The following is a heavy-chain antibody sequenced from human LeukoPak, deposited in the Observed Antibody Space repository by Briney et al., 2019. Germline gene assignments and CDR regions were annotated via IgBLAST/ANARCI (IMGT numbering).Heavy chain of an antibody. CDR1: GGSISSSSYY. V-gene: IGHV4-39*07. J-gene: IGHJ4*02. CDR3: AREVTTSDDFDY. Sequence: PSETLSLTCTVSGGSISSSSYYWGWIRQPPGKGLEWIGSIYYSGSTYYNPSLKSRVTISVDTSKNQFSLKLSSVTAADTAVHYCAREVTTSDDFDYWGQGTLVTVSS. D-gene: IGHD4-17*01. CDR2: IYYSGST.